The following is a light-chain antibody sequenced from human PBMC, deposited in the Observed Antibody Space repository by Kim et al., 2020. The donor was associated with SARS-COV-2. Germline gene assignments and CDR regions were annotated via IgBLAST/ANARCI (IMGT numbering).Light chain of an antibody. CDR3: QSYDYSLGGLV. Sequence: VSGAPGQRVTISCTGAGHDVHWYQLLPGTAPKLLIFLTTKRPSGVPDRFSGSKSGTSASLAISGLQAEDEADYYCQSYDYSLGGLVFGGRTQLTVL. V-gene: IGLV1-40*01. CDR2: LTT. J-gene: IGLJ2*01. CDR1: GAGHD.